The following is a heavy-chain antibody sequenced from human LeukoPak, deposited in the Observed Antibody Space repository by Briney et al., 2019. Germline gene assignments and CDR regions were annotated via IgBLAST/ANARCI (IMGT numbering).Heavy chain of an antibody. V-gene: IGHV1-69*13. CDR2: IIPIFGTA. J-gene: IGHJ6*03. CDR3: ARSGWAADIFKYYYYYYMDV. D-gene: IGHD6-13*01. CDR1: GDTFSIYA. Sequence: GASVKVSCKASGDTFSIYAICWVRQAPGQGLEWMGGIIPIFGTANYAQKFQRRVTTTADESTSTAYMEMSSLRSEDTAVYYYARSGWAADIFKYYYYYYMDVWGKGTTVTISS.